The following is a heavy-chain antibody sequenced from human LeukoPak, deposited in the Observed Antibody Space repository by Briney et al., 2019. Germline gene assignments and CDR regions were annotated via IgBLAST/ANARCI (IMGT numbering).Heavy chain of an antibody. D-gene: IGHD3-3*01. CDR2: ISYDGSNK. CDR3: ARGEPPVMSYLNYDFWSGGDYYFDY. J-gene: IGHJ4*02. CDR1: GFTFSSYA. V-gene: IGHV3-30*14. Sequence: PGRSLRLSCAASGFTFSSYAMHWVRQAPGKGLEWVAVISYDGSNKYYADSVKGRFTISRDNSKNTLYLQMNSLRAEDTAVYYCARGEPPVMSYLNYDFWSGGDYYFDYWGQGTLVTVSS.